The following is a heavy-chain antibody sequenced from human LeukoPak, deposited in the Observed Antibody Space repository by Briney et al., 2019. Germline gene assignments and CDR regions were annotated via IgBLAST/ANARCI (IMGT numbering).Heavy chain of an antibody. Sequence: PSETLSLTCAVSGYSISSCYYWGWIRPPPGKGLEWIGSIYHSGSTYYNPSLKSRVTISVDTSKNQFSLKLSSVTPADTAVYYCARLYSNYVYYMDVWGKGTTVTVSS. CDR1: GYSISSCYY. CDR3: ARLYSNYVYYMDV. D-gene: IGHD4-11*01. CDR2: IYHSGST. V-gene: IGHV4-38-2*01. J-gene: IGHJ6*03.